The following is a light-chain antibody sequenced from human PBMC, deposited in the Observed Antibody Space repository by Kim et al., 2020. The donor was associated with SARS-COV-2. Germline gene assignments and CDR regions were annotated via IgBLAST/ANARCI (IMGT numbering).Light chain of an antibody. J-gene: IGKJ2*01. CDR3: QQSYTTPMYT. V-gene: IGKV1-39*01. CDR1: QNISSY. Sequence: AAGGDRVTITCRASQNISSYLKWYQQKPGKAPTLLINAATSLQLGVPSRFSGSATGSQYCLTISSLQPQDFATYFCQQSYTTPMYTFGPGTKLEI. CDR2: AAT.